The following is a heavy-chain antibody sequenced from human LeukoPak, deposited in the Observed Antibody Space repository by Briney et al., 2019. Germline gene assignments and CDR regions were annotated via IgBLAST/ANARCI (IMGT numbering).Heavy chain of an antibody. D-gene: IGHD3-10*01. CDR2: ISGSGGST. J-gene: IGHJ3*02. V-gene: IGHV3-23*01. CDR3: AKERMVRGVIIGGLDAFDI. CDR1: GFTFSNYW. Sequence: PGGSLRLSCAASGFTFSNYWMSWVRQAPGKGLEWVSAISGSGGSTYYADSVKGRFTISRDNSKNTLYLQMNSLRAEDTAVYYCAKERMVRGVIIGGLDAFDIWGQGTMVTVFS.